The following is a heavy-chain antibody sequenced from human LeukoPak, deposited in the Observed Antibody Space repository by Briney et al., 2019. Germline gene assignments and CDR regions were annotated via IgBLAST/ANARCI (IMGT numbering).Heavy chain of an antibody. D-gene: IGHD6-13*01. CDR1: GFTFSSYS. J-gene: IGHJ1*01. Sequence: GGSLRLSCAASGFTFSSYSMNWVRQAPGKGLEWVSSISNSATYIYYADSVKGRFTVSRDNAKNSLSLHMDSLRAEDTAVYYCATPAAGPRAEYSQHWGQGTLVTVSS. V-gene: IGHV3-21*01. CDR2: ISNSATYI. CDR3: ATPAAGPRAEYSQH.